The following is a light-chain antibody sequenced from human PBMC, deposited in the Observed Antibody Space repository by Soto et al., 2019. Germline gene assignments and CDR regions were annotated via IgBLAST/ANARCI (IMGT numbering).Light chain of an antibody. CDR1: LSLLYSDGKTY. CDR3: LQSIYLPLT. Sequence: DVVMTQTPVSLSVTPGQAASISCKSTLSLLYSDGKTYLYWYLQKPGKAPQLLIYEGSRRSSGVPERFSGTGSGTDFTLTISRVEADDVGNYYCLQSIYLPLTFGGGTTVEIK. CDR2: EGS. V-gene: IGKV2-29*03. J-gene: IGKJ4*01.